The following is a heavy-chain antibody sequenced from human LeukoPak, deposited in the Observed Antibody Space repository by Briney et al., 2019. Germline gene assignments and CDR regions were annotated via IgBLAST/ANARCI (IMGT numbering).Heavy chain of an antibody. V-gene: IGHV3-74*01. CDR1: GXTFGSYW. CDR3: VRDVWGDRDGFFEY. D-gene: IGHD5-24*01. CDR2: VNLDGRST. Sequence: GGSLRLSCAASGXTFGSYWMHWVRQVPGKGLMWVARVNLDGRSTSYAESVKGRFTISRDNAKFTVYLQMNNLRADDTAVYYCVRDVWGDRDGFFEYWGQGALVTVST. J-gene: IGHJ4*02.